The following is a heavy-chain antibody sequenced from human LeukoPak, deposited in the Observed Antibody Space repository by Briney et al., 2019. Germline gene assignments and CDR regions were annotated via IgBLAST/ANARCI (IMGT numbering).Heavy chain of an antibody. J-gene: IGHJ4*02. CDR3: ARGRRAAPVFDY. V-gene: IGHV4-34*01. Sequence: SETLSLTCAVYGGSFSGYYWSWIRQPPEKGLEWIGEINHSGSTNYNPSLKSRVTISVDTSKNQFSLKLSSVTAADTAVYYCARGRRAAPVFDYWGQGTLVTVSS. CDR2: INHSGST. CDR1: GGSFSGYY. D-gene: IGHD2-15*01.